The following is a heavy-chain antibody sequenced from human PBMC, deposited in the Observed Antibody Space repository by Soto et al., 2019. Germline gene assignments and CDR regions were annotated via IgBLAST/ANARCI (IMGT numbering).Heavy chain of an antibody. J-gene: IGHJ3*02. V-gene: IGHV3-23*01. D-gene: IGHD6-13*01. CDR1: GFTFSQYA. CDR2: VSGSGAST. Sequence: VQLLESGGGLVQPGGSLRLSCAASGFTFSQYAMSWVRQAPGKGLEWVSIVSGSGASTTYADSVKGRFAISRDNSKNMLYLQMNSLSIDDTAVYYCAKHFASGWSRRVALDIWGQGTMVTVSS. CDR3: AKHFASGWSRRVALDI.